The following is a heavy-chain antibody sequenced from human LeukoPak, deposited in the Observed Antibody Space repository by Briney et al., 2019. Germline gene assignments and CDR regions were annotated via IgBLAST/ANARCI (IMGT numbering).Heavy chain of an antibody. Sequence: SVKVSCKASGYTFTSYGISWVRQAPGQGLEWMGGIIPIFGTANYAQKFQGRVTITADESTSTAYMELSSLRSEDTAVYYCARGMGATTNQYYYYGMDVWGQGTTVTVSS. V-gene: IGHV1-69*13. J-gene: IGHJ6*02. CDR2: IIPIFGTA. D-gene: IGHD5-12*01. CDR3: ARGMGATTNQYYYYGMDV. CDR1: GYTFTSYG.